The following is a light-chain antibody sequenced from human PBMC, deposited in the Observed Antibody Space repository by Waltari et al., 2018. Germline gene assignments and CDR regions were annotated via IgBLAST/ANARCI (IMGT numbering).Light chain of an antibody. CDR3: CSYAGSYTWV. V-gene: IGLV2-11*01. Sequence: QSALTQPRSVSGSPGQSVIIPFPGPSSYFVAYHYVSWYQQHPGKAPKLMIYDVSKRPSGVPDRFSGSKSGNTASLTISGLQAEEEADYYCCSYAGSYTWVFGGGTKLTVL. J-gene: IGLJ3*02. CDR2: DVS. CDR1: SSYFVAYHY.